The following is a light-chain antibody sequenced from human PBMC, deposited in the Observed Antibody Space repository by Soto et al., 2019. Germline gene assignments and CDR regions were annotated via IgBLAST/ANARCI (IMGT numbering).Light chain of an antibody. CDR1: SRHSSYA. Sequence: QAVVTQSPAASASLGASVKLTCTLSSRHSSYAIAWHQQQPEKGPRYLMKLNSDGSHSKGDGIPDRFSGSSSGAERYLTISSLQSEDEADYYCQTWGTGIVVFGGGTQLTVL. CDR2: LNSDGSH. V-gene: IGLV4-69*01. CDR3: QTWGTGIVV. J-gene: IGLJ2*01.